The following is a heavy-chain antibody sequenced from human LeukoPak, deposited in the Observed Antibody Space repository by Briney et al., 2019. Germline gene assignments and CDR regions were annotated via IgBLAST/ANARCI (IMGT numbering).Heavy chain of an antibody. V-gene: IGHV3-23*01. D-gene: IGHD3-9*01. J-gene: IGHJ6*03. Sequence: GGSLRLSCAASGFTFNNYAMSWVRQAPGKGLEWVSAISGSDAGTYYADSVKGRFTISRDNAKNSLYLQMNSLSAEDTAVYYCARVGVEDVLRYFDWLLGYYYYMDVWGKGTTVTISS. CDR2: ISGSDAGT. CDR3: ARVGVEDVLRYFDWLLGYYYYMDV. CDR1: GFTFNNYA.